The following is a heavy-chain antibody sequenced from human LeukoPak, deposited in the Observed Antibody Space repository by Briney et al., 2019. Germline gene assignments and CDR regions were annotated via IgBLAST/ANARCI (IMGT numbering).Heavy chain of an antibody. Sequence: ASVKVTCKASGYAFTSYDINWVRQATGQGLEWMGYMNPNSGNTVSAQKFQGRVTMTRDTSISTAYMELSSLRSEDTAVYYCATELRHQDYWGQGTLVTVSS. CDR3: ATELRHQDY. D-gene: IGHD2-15*01. J-gene: IGHJ4*02. CDR1: GYAFTSYD. V-gene: IGHV1-8*01. CDR2: MNPNSGNT.